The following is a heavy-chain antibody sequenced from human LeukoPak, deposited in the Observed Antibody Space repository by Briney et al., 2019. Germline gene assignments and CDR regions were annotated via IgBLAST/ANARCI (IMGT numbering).Heavy chain of an antibody. V-gene: IGHV4-34*01. J-gene: IGHJ4*02. Sequence: GSLRLSCAASGFTFSDYYMSWIRQAPGKGLEWVGEINHSGSTNYNPSLESRVTISVDTSKNHFSLKLSSVTAADTAVYYCASGQYYDLWSGYYVDWGQGTLVTVSA. D-gene: IGHD3-3*01. CDR1: GFTFSDYY. CDR2: INHSGST. CDR3: ASGQYYDLWSGYYVD.